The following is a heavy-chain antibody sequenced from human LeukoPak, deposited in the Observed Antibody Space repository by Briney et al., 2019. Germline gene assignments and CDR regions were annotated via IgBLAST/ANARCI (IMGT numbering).Heavy chain of an antibody. CDR3: AKDGVPAPSALVVVITGRFDY. Sequence: PGGSLRLSCAASGFTFSNYAMSWVRQAPGKGLEWVSAISGSGGSTYYADSVKGRFTISRDNSKNTLYLQMNSLRAEDTAVYYCAKDGVPAPSALVVVITGRFDYWGQGTLVTVSS. CDR2: ISGSGGST. CDR1: GFTFSNYA. J-gene: IGHJ4*02. D-gene: IGHD3-22*01. V-gene: IGHV3-23*01.